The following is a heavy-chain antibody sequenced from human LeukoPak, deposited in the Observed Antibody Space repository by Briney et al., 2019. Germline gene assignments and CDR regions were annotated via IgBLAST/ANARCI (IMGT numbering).Heavy chain of an antibody. CDR3: AKDPLPRYNWNDALDY. Sequence: GGSLRLPCVASGFPFSSYWMTWVRQAPGKGLEWVANIKQDGSKKSYVDSVKGRFTISRDNAKNSLYLQMNSLRAEDTAVYYCAKDPLPRYNWNDALDYWGQGTLVTVSS. CDR2: IKQDGSKK. V-gene: IGHV3-7*03. J-gene: IGHJ4*02. CDR1: GFPFSSYW. D-gene: IGHD1-1*01.